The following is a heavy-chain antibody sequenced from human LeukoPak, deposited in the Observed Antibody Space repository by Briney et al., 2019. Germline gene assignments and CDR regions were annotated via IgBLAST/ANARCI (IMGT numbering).Heavy chain of an antibody. D-gene: IGHD6-19*01. J-gene: IGHJ4*02. Sequence: ASVKVSCKASGYTFTSYYMHRVRQAPGQGLEWMGIINPSGGSTSYAQKFQGRVTMTTDTSTSTVYMELSSLRSEDTAVYYCATGYSSGWYIHRGQGTLVTVSS. CDR1: GYTFTSYY. CDR2: INPSGGST. CDR3: ATGYSSGWYIH. V-gene: IGHV1-46*01.